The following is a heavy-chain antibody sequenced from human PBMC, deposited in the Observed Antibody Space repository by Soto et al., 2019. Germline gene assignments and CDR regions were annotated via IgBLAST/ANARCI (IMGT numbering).Heavy chain of an antibody. Sequence: SVEVSYKASGGSFSSYAISWVRQAPGQGLEWMGGIIPIFGTANYAQKFQGRVTITADESTSTAYMELSSLRSEDTAVYYCATRHSSGPHLCYYGMDVWGQGTTVTVSS. J-gene: IGHJ6*02. CDR1: GGSFSSYA. D-gene: IGHD6-19*01. CDR3: ATRHSSGPHLCYYGMDV. CDR2: IIPIFGTA. V-gene: IGHV1-69*13.